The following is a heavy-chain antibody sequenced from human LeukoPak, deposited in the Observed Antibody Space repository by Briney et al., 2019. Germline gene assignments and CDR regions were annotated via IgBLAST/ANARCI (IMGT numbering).Heavy chain of an antibody. Sequence: SETLSLTCTVSGGSISSYYWSWIRQPPGKGLEWIGYIYYSGSTNYNPSLKSRVTISVDTSKNQFSLKLSSVTAADTAVYYCARDGTHYYDSSGPPLAFDIWGQGTMVTVS. D-gene: IGHD3-22*01. CDR2: IYYSGST. CDR1: GGSISSYY. J-gene: IGHJ3*02. V-gene: IGHV4-59*01. CDR3: ARDGTHYYDSSGPPLAFDI.